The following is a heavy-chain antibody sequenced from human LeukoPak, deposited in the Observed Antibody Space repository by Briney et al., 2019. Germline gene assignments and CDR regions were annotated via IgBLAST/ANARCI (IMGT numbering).Heavy chain of an antibody. CDR1: GYTFTSYG. D-gene: IGHD6-19*01. CDR3: ARDLYEEALIAVAARGGHWFDP. J-gene: IGHJ5*02. Sequence: ASVKVSCKASGYTFTSYGISWVRQAPGQGLEWMGWISAYNGNTNYAQKLQGRVTMTTDTSTSTAYMELRSLRSDDTAVYYCARDLYEEALIAVAARGGHWFDPWGQGTLVTVSS. CDR2: ISAYNGNT. V-gene: IGHV1-18*01.